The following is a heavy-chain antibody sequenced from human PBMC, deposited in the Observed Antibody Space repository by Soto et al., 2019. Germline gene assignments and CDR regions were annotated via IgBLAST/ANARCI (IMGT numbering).Heavy chain of an antibody. CDR1: GFSLRNARMG. CDR2: VLSNDEK. D-gene: IGHD3-22*01. Sequence: QVTLKESGPVLVKPTETLTLTCTVSGFSLRNARMGVSWIRQPPGKALEWLAHVLSNDEKSYNKSLQTRLTISKETSKSQVVLTMTFMDPVETATYFRARMLAVNYYYYYVDVWGEGTTVTVSS. V-gene: IGHV2-26*01. J-gene: IGHJ6*03. CDR3: ARMLAVNYYYYYVDV.